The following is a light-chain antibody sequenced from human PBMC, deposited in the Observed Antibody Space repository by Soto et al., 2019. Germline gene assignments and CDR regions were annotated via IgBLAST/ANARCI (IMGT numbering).Light chain of an antibody. Sequence: QSALTQPASVSGSPGQSITISCTGTSSDVGAYNSVSWYQHHPGKAPQLMIYHVSNRPSGVSYRFSGSKSGNTASLTISGLQAEDEADYYCSSYRSGSTSYVFGGGTQLTVL. CDR2: HVS. CDR1: SSDVGAYNS. J-gene: IGLJ7*01. CDR3: SSYRSGSTSYV. V-gene: IGLV2-14*03.